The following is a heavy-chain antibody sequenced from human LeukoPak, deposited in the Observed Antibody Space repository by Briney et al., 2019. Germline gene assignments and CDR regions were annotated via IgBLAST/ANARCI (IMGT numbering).Heavy chain of an antibody. V-gene: IGHV3-23*01. CDR3: ANGRDVYSYGLAFDI. D-gene: IGHD5-18*01. CDR2: ISGSGGST. CDR1: GFTFSSYA. Sequence: GGSLRLSCAASGFTFSSYAMSWVRQAPGKGLEWVSAISGSGGSTYYADSVKGRFTISRDNSKNTLYLQMNSLRAEDTAVYYCANGRDVYSYGLAFDIWGQGTMVTVSS. J-gene: IGHJ3*02.